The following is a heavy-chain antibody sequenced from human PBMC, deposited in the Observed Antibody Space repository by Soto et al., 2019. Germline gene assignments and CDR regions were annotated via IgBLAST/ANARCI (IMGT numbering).Heavy chain of an antibody. V-gene: IGHV3-30*03. CDR1: GFTFSTYS. D-gene: IGHD1-20*01. Sequence: PGGSLRLSCAASGFTFSTYSMNWVRQAPGKGLEWVAVISYDGSNKHYADSVKGRFTISRDNSKNTLYLQMSTLRAEDTAVYYCARGLSDDISGINFEYYGMDVWGQGTTVTVSS. J-gene: IGHJ6*02. CDR3: ARGLSDDISGINFEYYGMDV. CDR2: ISYDGSNK.